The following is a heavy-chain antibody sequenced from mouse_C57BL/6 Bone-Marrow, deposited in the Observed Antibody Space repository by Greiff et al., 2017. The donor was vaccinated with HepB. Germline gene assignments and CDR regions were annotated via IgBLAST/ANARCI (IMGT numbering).Heavy chain of an antibody. CDR1: GYTFTDHT. D-gene: IGHD1-1*01. CDR2: IYPRDGST. CDR3: ARWGYGSSFYAMDY. J-gene: IGHJ4*01. Sequence: VKLQESDAELVKPGASVKISCKVSGYTFTDHTIHWMKQRPEQGLEWIGYIYPRDGSTKYNEKFKGKATLTADKSSSTAYMQLNSLTSEDSAVYFCARWGYGSSFYAMDYWGQGTSVTVSS. V-gene: IGHV1-78*01.